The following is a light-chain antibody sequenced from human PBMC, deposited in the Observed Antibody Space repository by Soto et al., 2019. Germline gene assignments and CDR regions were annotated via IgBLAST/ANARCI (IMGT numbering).Light chain of an antibody. CDR3: QQYGSRT. J-gene: IGKJ1*01. V-gene: IGKV3-20*01. Sequence: IVLTQSPGTLALSPGKRATLSCRASQSVSSSYLAWDQQKPGQAPRLLIYGASSRATGIPDRFSGSGSGTDFTLTISRLEPEDFAVYYCQQYGSRTFGQVTKVDIK. CDR1: QSVSSSY. CDR2: GAS.